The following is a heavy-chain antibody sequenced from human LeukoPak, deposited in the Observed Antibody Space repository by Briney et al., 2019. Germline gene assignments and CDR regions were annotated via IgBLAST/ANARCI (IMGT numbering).Heavy chain of an antibody. CDR1: GGTFSSYA. CDR2: IIPIFGTA. Sequence: ASVKVSCKASGGTFSSYAISWVRQAPGQGLEWMGRIIPIFGTANYAQQFQGRVTITTDESTSTAYMELSSLRSEDTAVYYCASAPRGSYNWFDPWGQGTLVTVSS. V-gene: IGHV1-69*05. CDR3: ASAPRGSYNWFDP. J-gene: IGHJ5*02.